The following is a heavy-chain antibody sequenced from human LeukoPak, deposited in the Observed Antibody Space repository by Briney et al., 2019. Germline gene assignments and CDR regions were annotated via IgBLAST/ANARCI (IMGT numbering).Heavy chain of an antibody. CDR3: ARVPTVTFFDY. CDR2: FYYSGST. V-gene: IGHV4-39*07. Sequence: PSETLSLTCTVSGGSISSSSYYWGWIRQPPGKGLEWIGTFYYSGSTYYNPSLKSRVTISVDTSKNQFSLKLSSVTAADTAVYYCARVPTVTFFDYWGQGTLVTVSS. J-gene: IGHJ4*02. D-gene: IGHD4-17*01. CDR1: GGSISSSSYY.